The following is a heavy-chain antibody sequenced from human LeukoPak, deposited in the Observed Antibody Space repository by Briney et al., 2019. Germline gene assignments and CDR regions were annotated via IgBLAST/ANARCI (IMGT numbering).Heavy chain of an antibody. D-gene: IGHD4-23*01. V-gene: IGHV3-66*01. CDR3: ASTSPTVVRPHRVLDY. J-gene: IGHJ4*02. CDR2: IYSGGRT. Sequence: QPGGSLRLSCEASGFTFTTYSMTWVRQAPGKGLEWVSVIYSGGRTYYADSVKGRFTISRDNSKNTLYLQMNSLRAEDTAVYYCASTSPTVVRPHRVLDYWGQGTLVTVSS. CDR1: GFTFTTYS.